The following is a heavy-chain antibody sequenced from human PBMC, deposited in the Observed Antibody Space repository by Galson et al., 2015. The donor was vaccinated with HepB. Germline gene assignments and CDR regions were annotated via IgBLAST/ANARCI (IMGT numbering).Heavy chain of an antibody. CDR2: IKQDGSEK. CDR3: ARNLNVLLWFGELLSDAFDI. V-gene: IGHV3-7*03. Sequence: SLRLSCAASGFTFSSYWMSWVRQAPGKGLEWVANIKQDGSEKYYVDSVKGRFTISRDNAKNSLYLQMNSLRAEDTAVYYCARNLNVLLWFGELLSDAFDIWGQGTMVTVSS. D-gene: IGHD3-10*01. CDR1: GFTFSSYW. J-gene: IGHJ3*02.